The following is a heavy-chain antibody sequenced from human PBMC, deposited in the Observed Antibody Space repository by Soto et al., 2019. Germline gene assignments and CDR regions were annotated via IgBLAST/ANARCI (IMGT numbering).Heavy chain of an antibody. J-gene: IGHJ6*03. CDR3: ARLSWGVAARYYYYYMDV. D-gene: IGHD6-6*01. Sequence: GASVKVSCKASGYTFTSYAIHWVRQAPGQRLEWMGWINAGNGNTKYSQKFQGRVTITRDTSASTAYMELSSLRSEDTAVYYCARLSWGVAARYYYYYMDVWGKGTTVTVSS. CDR2: INAGNGNT. V-gene: IGHV1-3*01. CDR1: GYTFTSYA.